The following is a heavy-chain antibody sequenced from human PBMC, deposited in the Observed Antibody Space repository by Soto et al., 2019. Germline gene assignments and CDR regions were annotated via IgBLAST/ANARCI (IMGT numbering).Heavy chain of an antibody. CDR2: IRSKANSYAT. D-gene: IGHD1-1*01. V-gene: IGHV3-73*01. CDR1: GFTFSGSA. Sequence: GGSLRLSCAASGFTFSGSAMHWVRQASGKGLEWVGRIRSKANSYATAYAASVKGRFTISRDDSKNTAYLQMNSLKTEDTAVYYCTRWNSEMATTIKVWGQGTLVTVS. J-gene: IGHJ4*02. CDR3: TRWNSEMATTIKV.